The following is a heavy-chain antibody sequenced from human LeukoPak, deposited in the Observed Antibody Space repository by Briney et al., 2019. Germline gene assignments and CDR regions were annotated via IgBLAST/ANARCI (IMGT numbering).Heavy chain of an antibody. CDR3: ARDLTILPYTWFDP. CDR2: IYTSWST. CDR1: GGSISRGSSY. Sequence: SETLSLTCTVSGGSISRGSSYWSWMRQPAEKRLECFARIYTSWSTINNPSIKSRVTISIDTFKNQFSLNLSSVNAADTAVYYCARDLTILPYTWFDPWGQGTLVTVSS. D-gene: IGHD3-3*01. J-gene: IGHJ5*02. V-gene: IGHV4-61*02.